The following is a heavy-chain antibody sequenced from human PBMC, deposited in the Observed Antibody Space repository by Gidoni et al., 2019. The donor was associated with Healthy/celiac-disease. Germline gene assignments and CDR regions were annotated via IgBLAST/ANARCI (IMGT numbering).Heavy chain of an antibody. D-gene: IGHD3-16*01. CDR1: GYSISSGYY. CDR3: ARDPKYYDYVWGSWYFDL. CDR2: IYHSGST. V-gene: IGHV4-38-2*02. Sequence: QVQLQESGPGLVKPSETLSLTCAVSGYSISSGYYWGWIRQPPGKGLEWIGSIYHSGSTYYNPSLKSRVTISVDTSKNQFSLKLSSVTAADTAVYYCARDPKYYDYVWGSWYFDLWGRGTLVTVSS. J-gene: IGHJ2*01.